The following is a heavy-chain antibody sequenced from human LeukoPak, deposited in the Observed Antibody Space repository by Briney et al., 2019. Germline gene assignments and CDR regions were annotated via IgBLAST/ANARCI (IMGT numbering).Heavy chain of an antibody. Sequence: GGSLRLSCAVSGFTFSMYAMAWVRQAPGKGLEWVSGISDNTYYADSVRGRFTISRDNSKNTLYLQMNSLRAEDTAVYYCAKAMDYGDYYYYYGMDVWGQGTTVTVSS. CDR1: GFTFSMYA. J-gene: IGHJ6*02. V-gene: IGHV3-23*01. CDR2: ISDNT. D-gene: IGHD4-17*01. CDR3: AKAMDYGDYYYYYGMDV.